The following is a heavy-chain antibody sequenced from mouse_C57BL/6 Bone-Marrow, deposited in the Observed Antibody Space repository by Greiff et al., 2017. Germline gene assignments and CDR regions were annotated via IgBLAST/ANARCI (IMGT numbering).Heavy chain of an antibody. D-gene: IGHD1-1*01. CDR1: GYTFTSYG. V-gene: IGHV1-81*01. CDR2: IYPRSGNT. Sequence: VHLVESGAELARPGASVKLSCKASGYTFTSYGISWVKQRPGQGLEWIGEIYPRSGNTYYNEKFKGKATLTADKSSSTAYMELRSLTSEDSAVYFCARRDYGSRNFDYWGQGTTLTVSS. CDR3: ARRDYGSRNFDY. J-gene: IGHJ2*01.